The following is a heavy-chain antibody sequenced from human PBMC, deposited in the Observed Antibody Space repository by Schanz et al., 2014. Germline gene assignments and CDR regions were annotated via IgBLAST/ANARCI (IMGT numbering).Heavy chain of an antibody. CDR1: GFAFSAYS. V-gene: IGHV3-21*01. Sequence: EVQLVESGGGLVKPGGSLRLSCAASGFAFSAYSMNWVRQAPGKGLEWVSSISSSGSYIYFPDSVKGRFTISRDNAKNSLYLQMNSLTAEDTAVYYCAKYGTGKGVSFEYWGQGTLVTVSS. D-gene: IGHD1-26*01. CDR2: ISSSGSYI. CDR3: AKYGTGKGVSFEY. J-gene: IGHJ4*02.